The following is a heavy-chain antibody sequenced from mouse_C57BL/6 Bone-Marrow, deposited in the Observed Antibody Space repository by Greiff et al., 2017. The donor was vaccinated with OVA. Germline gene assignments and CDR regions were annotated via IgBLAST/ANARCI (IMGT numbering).Heavy chain of an antibody. CDR3: ARGFDYYGSTYYFDY. V-gene: IGHV1-9*01. Sequence: VQRVESGAELMKPGASVKLSCKATGYTFTGYWIEWVKQRPGHGLEWIGEILPGSGSTNYNEKFKGKATFTADTSSNTAYMQLSSLTTEDSAIYYRARGFDYYGSTYYFDYWGQGTTLTVSS. CDR2: ILPGSGST. D-gene: IGHD1-1*01. CDR1: GYTFTGYW. J-gene: IGHJ2*01.